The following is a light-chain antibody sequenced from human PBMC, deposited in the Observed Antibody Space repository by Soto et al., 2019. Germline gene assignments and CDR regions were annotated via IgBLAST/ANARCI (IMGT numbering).Light chain of an antibody. CDR1: QSVLYSPNNRSY. CDR3: QQYNSYSWT. V-gene: IGKV4-1*01. J-gene: IGKJ1*01. CDR2: WAS. Sequence: DIVMTQSAASLAVSLGERATINCKSSQSVLYSPNNRSYLAWYPQRSGHPPKLLLHWASTRESGVPDRFSGSGSETEFTLTISSLQPDDFATYYCQQYNSYSWTCGQGTKVDI.